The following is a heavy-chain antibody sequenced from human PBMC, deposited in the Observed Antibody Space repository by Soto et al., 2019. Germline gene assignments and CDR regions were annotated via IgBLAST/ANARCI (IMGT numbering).Heavy chain of an antibody. CDR2: IYYSGST. Sequence: QVQLQESGPGLVKPSQNLSLTCTVSGGSISSGGYYWSWVRQHPGKGLEWIGYIYYSGSTYYNPSLKSRVTISVDTSKNQFSLKLNSVTAADTAVYYCARQVIQLWLGNWFDPLCQGTLVTVSS. J-gene: IGHJ5*02. CDR3: ARQVIQLWLGNWFDP. D-gene: IGHD5-18*01. V-gene: IGHV4-31*03. CDR1: GGSISSGGYY.